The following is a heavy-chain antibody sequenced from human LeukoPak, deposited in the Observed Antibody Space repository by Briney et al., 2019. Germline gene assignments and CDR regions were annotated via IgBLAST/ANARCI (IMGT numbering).Heavy chain of an antibody. CDR1: GFTFSNVW. CDR3: TSRLNY. Sequence: GGFLRLSCSASGFTFSNVWMTWVRQAPRKGLEWVGRIRPITDGGTTDYAAPVRGRFTISRDDSKNTLYLQMNSLKTEDTAVYYCTSRLNYWGQGTLVTVSS. V-gene: IGHV3-15*01. J-gene: IGHJ4*02. CDR2: IRPITDGGTT.